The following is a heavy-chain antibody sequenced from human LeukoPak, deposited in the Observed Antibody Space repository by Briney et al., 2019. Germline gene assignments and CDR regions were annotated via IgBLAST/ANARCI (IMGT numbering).Heavy chain of an antibody. D-gene: IGHD2-2*01. J-gene: IGHJ5*02. V-gene: IGHV4-30-2*01. CDR1: GGSISSGGYS. Sequence: SETLSLTCAVSGGSISSGGYSWSWIRQPPGKGLEWIGYIYHSGSTYYNPSLKSRVTISVDRSKNQFSLKLSSVTAADTAVYYCARASSRPSLSWFDPWGQGTLVTVSS. CDR2: IYHSGST. CDR3: ARASSRPSLSWFDP.